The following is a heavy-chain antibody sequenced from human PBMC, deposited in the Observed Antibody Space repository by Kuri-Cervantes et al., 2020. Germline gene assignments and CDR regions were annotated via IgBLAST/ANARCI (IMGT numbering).Heavy chain of an antibody. V-gene: IGHV1-69*06. CDR2: IIPIFGTA. CDR1: GYRFSNYW. J-gene: IGHJ6*03. D-gene: IGHD3-3*01. CDR3: ARGPVLRFLEWLSSYYMDV. Sequence: SVKVSCKGSGYRFSNYWIGWVRQMPGKGLEWMGGIIPIFGTANYAQKFQGRVTITADKSTSTAYMELSSLRSEDTAVYYCARGPVLRFLEWLSSYYMDVWGKGTTVTVSS.